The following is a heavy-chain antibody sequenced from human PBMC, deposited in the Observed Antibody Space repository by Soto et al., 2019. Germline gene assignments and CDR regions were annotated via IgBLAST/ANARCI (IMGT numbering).Heavy chain of an antibody. D-gene: IGHD3-16*01. CDR2: FDPEDGET. CDR3: ATHRGGVLGYFDY. CDR1: GYTLTELS. Sequence: PGESLKISCKGSGYTLTELSMHWVRQAPGKGLEWMGGFDPEDGETIYAQKFQGRVTMTEDTSTDTAYMELSSLRSEDTAVYYCATHRGGVLGYFDYWGQGTLVTVSS. J-gene: IGHJ4*02. V-gene: IGHV1-24*01.